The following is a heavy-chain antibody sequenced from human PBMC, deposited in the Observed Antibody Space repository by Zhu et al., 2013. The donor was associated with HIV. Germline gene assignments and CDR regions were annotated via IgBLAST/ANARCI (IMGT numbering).Heavy chain of an antibody. D-gene: IGHD4-4*01. Sequence: QVQLVQSGAEVKKPGASVKVSCKASGYTFTGYYMHWVRQAPGQGLEWMGWINPNSGGTNYAQKFQGWVTMTRDTSISTAYMELSRLRSDDTAVYYCARENRGVSNYPLYYGMDVWGQGTTVTVSS. V-gene: IGHV1-2*04. CDR2: INPNSGGT. J-gene: IGHJ6*02. CDR1: GYTFTGYY. CDR3: ARENRGVSNYPLYYGMDV.